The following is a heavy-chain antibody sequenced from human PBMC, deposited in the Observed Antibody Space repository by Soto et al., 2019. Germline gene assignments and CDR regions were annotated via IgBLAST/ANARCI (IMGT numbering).Heavy chain of an antibody. D-gene: IGHD1-26*01. J-gene: IGHJ4*02. V-gene: IGHV1-46*01. CDR1: GYPFTAYY. CDR3: ARGRTTVWELPFDF. CDR2: INPSGGST. Sequence: QVQLVQSGAEVKRPGASVRVSCKTSGYPFTAYYVHWVRQAPGQGLEWMGIINPSGGSTSYAQKFRGRVTMTRDTSTSTVYMELSSLTSEDTAVYYCARGRTTVWELPFDFWGQGTLVTVSS.